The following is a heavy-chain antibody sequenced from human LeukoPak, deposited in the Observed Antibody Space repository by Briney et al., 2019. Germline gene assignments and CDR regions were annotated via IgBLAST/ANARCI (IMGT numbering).Heavy chain of an antibody. D-gene: IGHD6-13*01. CDR3: ARGSPDGFWYSSSLGYFDY. V-gene: IGHV4-34*01. Sequence: SETLSLTCAVYGGSFSGYYWSWIRQPPGKGLEWIGEINHSGSTNYNPSLKSRVTISVDTSKNQFSLKLSSVTAADTAVYYCARGSPDGFWYSSSLGYFDYWGQGTLVTVSS. CDR2: INHSGST. J-gene: IGHJ4*02. CDR1: GGSFSGYY.